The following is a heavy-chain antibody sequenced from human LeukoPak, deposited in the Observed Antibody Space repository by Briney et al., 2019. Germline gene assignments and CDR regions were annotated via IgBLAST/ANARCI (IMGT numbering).Heavy chain of an antibody. CDR3: ARDPSIAAAGSWYFDL. CDR2: IKQDGSEK. V-gene: IGHV3-7*01. Sequence: PGGSLRLSCAASGFTFSSYSMSWVRQAPGKGLEWVANIKQDGSEKYYVDSVKGRFTISRDNAKNSLYLQMNSLRAEDTAVYYCARDPSIAAAGSWYFDLWGRGTLVTVSS. J-gene: IGHJ2*01. D-gene: IGHD6-13*01. CDR1: GFTFSSYS.